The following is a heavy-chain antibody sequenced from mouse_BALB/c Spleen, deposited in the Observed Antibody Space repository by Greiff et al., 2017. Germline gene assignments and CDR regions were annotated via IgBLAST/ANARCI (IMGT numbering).Heavy chain of an antibody. D-gene: IGHD2-3*01. CDR1: GFSLTGYG. Sequence: VQGVESGPGLVAPSQSLSITCTVSGFSLTGYGVNWVRQPPGKGLEWLGMIWGDGSTDYNSALKSRLSISKDNSKSQVFLKMNSLQTDDTARYYCARDLYGYYGAMDYWGQGTSVTVSS. CDR2: IWGDGST. CDR3: ARDLYGYYGAMDY. J-gene: IGHJ4*01. V-gene: IGHV2-6-7*01.